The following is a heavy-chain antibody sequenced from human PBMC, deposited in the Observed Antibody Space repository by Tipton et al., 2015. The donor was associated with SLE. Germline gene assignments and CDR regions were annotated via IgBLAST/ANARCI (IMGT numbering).Heavy chain of an antibody. CDR3: ARGGGGGSSSSWYPDAFDI. CDR2: INHSGST. CDR1: GGSFSGYY. V-gene: IGHV4-34*01. Sequence: AGLVKPSETLSLTCAVYGGSFSGYYWSWIRQPPGKGLEWIGEINHSGSTNYNPSLKSRVTISVDTSKNQFSLKLSSVTAADTAVYYCARGGGGGSSSSWYPDAFDIWGQGTMVTVSS. J-gene: IGHJ3*02. D-gene: IGHD6-13*01.